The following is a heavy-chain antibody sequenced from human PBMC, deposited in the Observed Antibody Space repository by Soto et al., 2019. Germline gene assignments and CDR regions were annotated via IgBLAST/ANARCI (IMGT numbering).Heavy chain of an antibody. D-gene: IGHD7-27*01. CDR3: TRANWYSEY. Sequence: SETLSLTCTVSGGSISNHYWSWIRQPPGKGLEWIGYIYYNGNTNYNPPLKSRVTMSVDTSKNQISLKLSSVTAADTAVYYCTRANWYSEYWGQGTLVTSPQ. J-gene: IGHJ4*02. V-gene: IGHV4-59*11. CDR2: IYYNGNT. CDR1: GGSISNHY.